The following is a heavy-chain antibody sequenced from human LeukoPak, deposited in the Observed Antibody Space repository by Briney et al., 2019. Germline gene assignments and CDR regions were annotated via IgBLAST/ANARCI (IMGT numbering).Heavy chain of an antibody. CDR2: ISSSSTYI. J-gene: IGHJ4*02. CDR1: GFTFSSYS. CDR3: AKSASGYDY. D-gene: IGHD3-3*01. V-gene: IGHV3-21*04. Sequence: PGGSLRLSCAASGFTFSSYSMNWVRQAPGMGLEWVSSISSSSTYIYYADSVKGRFTISRDNTKNSLYLQMNSLRAEDAAVYYCAKSASGYDYWGQGTLVTVSS.